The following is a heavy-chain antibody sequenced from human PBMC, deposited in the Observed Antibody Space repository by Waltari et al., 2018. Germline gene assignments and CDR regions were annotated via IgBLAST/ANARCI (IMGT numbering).Heavy chain of an antibody. V-gene: IGHV3-49*04. CDR3: TREGTLSAKSHPRPKGYYMDV. J-gene: IGHJ6*03. D-gene: IGHD3-10*01. CDR1: GFTFGDYA. Sequence: EVQLVESGGGLVQPGRSLRLSCTASGFTFGDYAMSWVRQAPGKGLEWVGFIRSKAYGGTTEYAASVKGRFTISRDDSKSIAYLQMNSLKTEDTAVYYCTREGTLSAKSHPRPKGYYMDVWGKGTTVTVSS. CDR2: IRSKAYGGTT.